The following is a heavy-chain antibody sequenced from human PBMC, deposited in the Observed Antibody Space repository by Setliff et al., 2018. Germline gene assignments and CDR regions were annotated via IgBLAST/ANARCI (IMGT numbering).Heavy chain of an antibody. CDR3: ARVKVIVGATPRTYYMDV. CDR1: GYTFTSYD. D-gene: IGHD1-26*01. CDR2: MNPNSGNT. J-gene: IGHJ6*03. V-gene: IGHV1-8*03. Sequence: ASVKVSCKASGYTFTSYDINWVRQATGQGLEWMGWMNPNSGNTGYAQKFQGRVTITRNTSISTAYMELSSLRSEDKAVYYCARVKVIVGATPRTYYMDVWGKGTTVTVSS.